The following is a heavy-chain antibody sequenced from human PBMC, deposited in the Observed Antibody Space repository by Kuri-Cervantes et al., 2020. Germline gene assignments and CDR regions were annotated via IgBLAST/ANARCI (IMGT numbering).Heavy chain of an antibody. CDR1: GGSFSGYS. Sequence: SQTLSLTCAVYGGSFSGYSWSWIRQPPGKGLEWIGEINHSGSTNYNPSLKRRVTISVDTSKNQFSLQLRSVTAADTAVYYCARGSRYYGSGILGGMAVWGQGTTVTVSS. D-gene: IGHD3-10*01. V-gene: IGHV4-34*01. CDR2: INHSGST. CDR3: ARGSRYYGSGILGGMAV. J-gene: IGHJ6*02.